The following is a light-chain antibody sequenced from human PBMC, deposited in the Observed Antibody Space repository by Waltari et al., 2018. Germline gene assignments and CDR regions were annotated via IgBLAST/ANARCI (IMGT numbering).Light chain of an antibody. J-gene: IGKJ4*01. V-gene: IGKV3-15*01. Sequence: EIVMTQSPATLSVYPGERATHSCRASQSVSNNLAWFQHKPGQAPRLLIYGPSTRAAGIPARFSGSGSGADFTLTISSLQSEDFALYYCQQYNSWPLTFGGGTKVEIK. CDR1: QSVSNN. CDR2: GPS. CDR3: QQYNSWPLT.